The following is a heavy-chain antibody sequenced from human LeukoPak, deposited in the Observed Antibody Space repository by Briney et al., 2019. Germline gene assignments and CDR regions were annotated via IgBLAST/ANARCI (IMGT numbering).Heavy chain of an antibody. J-gene: IGHJ3*02. D-gene: IGHD3-22*01. CDR1: GGSFSGYY. Sequence: SETLSLTCAVYGGSFSGYYWSWIRQPPGKGLEWIGEINHSGSTNYNPSLKSRVTISVDTSKNQFSLKLSSVTAADTAVYYCARYSDYYDSSGNPEAFDIWGQGTMVTVSS. CDR3: ARYSDYYDSSGNPEAFDI. V-gene: IGHV4-34*01. CDR2: INHSGST.